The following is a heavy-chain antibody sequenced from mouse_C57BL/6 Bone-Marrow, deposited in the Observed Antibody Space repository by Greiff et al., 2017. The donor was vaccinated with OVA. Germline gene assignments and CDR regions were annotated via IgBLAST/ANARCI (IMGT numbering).Heavy chain of an antibody. D-gene: IGHD4-1*01. V-gene: IGHV6-6*01. CDR1: GFTFSDAW. CDR3: TPLPLGPYNAMDY. J-gene: IGHJ4*01. Sequence: EVKLMESGGGLVQPGGSMKLSCAASGFTFSDAWMDWVRQSPEKGLEWVAEIRNKANNHATYYAESVKGRFTISRVDSKSSVYLQMNSLRAEDTGIYYCTPLPLGPYNAMDYWGQGTSVTVSA. CDR2: IRNKANNHAT.